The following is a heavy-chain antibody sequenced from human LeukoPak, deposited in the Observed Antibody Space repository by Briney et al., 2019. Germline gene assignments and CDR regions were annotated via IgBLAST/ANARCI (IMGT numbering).Heavy chain of an antibody. Sequence: GGSLRLSCAVSEFTSSNAWMNWVRQAPGKGLEWVGRIKRKIDGETTDYAAPVKGRFTISRDDSKNTLYLQMSSLKTEDTAVYYCTTDSPVTTDYGMDFWGQGTTVTVSS. CDR1: EFTSSNAW. CDR2: IKRKIDGETT. V-gene: IGHV3-15*05. D-gene: IGHD4-17*01. J-gene: IGHJ6*02. CDR3: TTDSPVTTDYGMDF.